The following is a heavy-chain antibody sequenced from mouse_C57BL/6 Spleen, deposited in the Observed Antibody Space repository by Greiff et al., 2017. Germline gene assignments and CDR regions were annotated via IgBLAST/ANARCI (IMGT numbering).Heavy chain of an antibody. Sequence: EVQLQQSVAELVRPGASVKLSCTASGFNIKNTYMHWVKQRPEQGLEWIGRIDPANGNTKYAPKFQGKATITADTTSNTAYLQLSSLTSEDTAIYYCARDYYGSRERFDYWGQGTTLTVSS. CDR1: GFNIKNTY. D-gene: IGHD1-1*01. CDR2: IDPANGNT. CDR3: ARDYYGSRERFDY. J-gene: IGHJ2*01. V-gene: IGHV14-3*01.